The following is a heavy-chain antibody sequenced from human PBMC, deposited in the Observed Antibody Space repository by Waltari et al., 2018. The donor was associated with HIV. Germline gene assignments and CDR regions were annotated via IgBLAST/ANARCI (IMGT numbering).Heavy chain of an antibody. CDR2: NSPILGIA. J-gene: IGHJ4*02. D-gene: IGHD3-10*01. Sequence: QVQLVQSGAEVKKPGSSVKVSCKASGGTFSSYTISWVRQAPGQGLEWMGRNSPILGIANYARKFQGRVTITADKSTSTAYMELSSLRSEDTAVYYCARSTSITMVRGVGFDYWGQGTLVTVSS. V-gene: IGHV1-69*02. CDR3: ARSTSITMVRGVGFDY. CDR1: GGTFSSYT.